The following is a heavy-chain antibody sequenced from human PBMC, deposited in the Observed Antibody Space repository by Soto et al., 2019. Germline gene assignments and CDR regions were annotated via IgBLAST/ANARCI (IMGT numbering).Heavy chain of an antibody. D-gene: IGHD1-1*01. CDR2: ISNNGAT. V-gene: IGHV3-11*01. CDR1: GFTFSDDY. J-gene: IGHJ6*02. CDR3: ARDREPSVYHGMSV. Sequence: QVHLVESGGGLVKPGGSLRLSCAASGFTFSDDYMAWIRQAPGKGLEWISYISNNGATYYADSVRGRFTISRDNARNSLYLHMNSLRAEDTATYYCARDREPSVYHGMSVWGQGTTVTVSS.